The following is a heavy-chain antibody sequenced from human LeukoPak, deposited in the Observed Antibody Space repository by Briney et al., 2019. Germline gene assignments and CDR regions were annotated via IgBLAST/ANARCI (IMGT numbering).Heavy chain of an antibody. D-gene: IGHD2-2*01. CDR1: GFTFSSYA. J-gene: IGHJ3*02. Sequence: PGGSLRLSCAASGFTFSSYAMSWVRQAPGKGLEWVSAISGSGGSTYYADSVKGRFTISRDNSKNTLYLQMNSLRAEDTAVYYCAKDHLFLVPAAYDAFDIWGQGTMVTVSS. CDR3: AKDHLFLVPAAYDAFDI. CDR2: ISGSGGST. V-gene: IGHV3-23*01.